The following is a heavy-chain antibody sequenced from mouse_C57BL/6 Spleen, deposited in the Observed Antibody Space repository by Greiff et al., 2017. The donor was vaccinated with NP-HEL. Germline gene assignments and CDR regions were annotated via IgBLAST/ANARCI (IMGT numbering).Heavy chain of an antibody. V-gene: IGHV1-15*01. CDR2: IDPETGGT. Sequence: QVQLKESGAELVRPGASVTLSCKASGYTFTDYEMHWVKQTPVHGLEWIGAIDPETGGTAYNQKFKGKAILTADKSSSTAYMELRSLTSEDSAVYYCTRQKLGSFDYWGQGTTLTVSS. CDR1: GYTFTDYE. CDR3: TRQKLGSFDY. J-gene: IGHJ2*01. D-gene: IGHD4-1*01.